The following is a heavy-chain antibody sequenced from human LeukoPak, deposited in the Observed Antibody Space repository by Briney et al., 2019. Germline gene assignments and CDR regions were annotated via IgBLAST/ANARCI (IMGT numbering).Heavy chain of an antibody. D-gene: IGHD5-18*01. CDR1: GFTFRSYG. CDR3: ARIQPTDY. V-gene: IGHV3-30*03. CDR2: ISYDGSNK. Sequence: PGGSLRLSCAASGFTFRSYGMHWVRQAPGKGLEWVAVISYDGSNKYQTDSVKGRFTISRDNSKNTLYLQMNSLRAEDTAVYYCARIQPTDYWGQGTLVTVSS. J-gene: IGHJ4*02.